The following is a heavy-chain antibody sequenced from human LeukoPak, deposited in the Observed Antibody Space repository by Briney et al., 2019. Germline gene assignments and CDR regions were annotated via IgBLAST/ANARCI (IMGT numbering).Heavy chain of an antibody. CDR3: ARSIVVVPDAYNWFDP. CDR1: GGTFSSYA. CDR2: IIPIFGTA. Sequence: ASVKVSCKASGGTFSSYAISWVRQAPGQGLEWMGGIIPIFGTANYAQKFQGRVTITADESTSTAYMELSSLRSEDTAVYYCARSIVVVPDAYNWFDPWGQGTLVTVSS. D-gene: IGHD2-2*01. V-gene: IGHV1-69*13. J-gene: IGHJ5*02.